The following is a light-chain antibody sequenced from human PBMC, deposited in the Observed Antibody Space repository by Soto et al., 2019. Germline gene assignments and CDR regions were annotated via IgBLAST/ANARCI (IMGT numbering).Light chain of an antibody. J-gene: IGKJ5*01. CDR3: QQRSKWPIT. CDR2: DAS. V-gene: IGKV3-11*01. CDR1: QSVTSN. Sequence: EIVLTQSPATLSVSPGERATLSCRSSQSVTSNLACYQHKPGQAPRLFIYDASNRATGIPARFSGSGSGTDFTLTISSLEPEDFAVYYCQQRSKWPITFGQGTRLET.